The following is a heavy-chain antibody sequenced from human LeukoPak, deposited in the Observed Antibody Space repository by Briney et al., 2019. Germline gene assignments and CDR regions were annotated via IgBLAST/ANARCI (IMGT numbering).Heavy chain of an antibody. D-gene: IGHD3/OR15-3a*01. CDR1: RGSISGYS. V-gene: IGHV4-59*01. Sequence: SETLSLTCTVSRGSISGYSWSWIRQSPGGGLEWIGYIYYSGSTNYNPSLKSRVTISVDTSKNQFSLKLSSVTAADTAVYYCARGQFLWTGLFDYWGQGTLVTVSS. CDR2: IYYSGST. CDR3: ARGQFLWTGLFDY. J-gene: IGHJ4*02.